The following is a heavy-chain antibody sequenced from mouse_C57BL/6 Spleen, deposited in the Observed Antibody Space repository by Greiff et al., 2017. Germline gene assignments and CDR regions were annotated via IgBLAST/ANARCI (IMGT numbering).Heavy chain of an antibody. J-gene: IGHJ4*01. CDR1: GYAFSSSW. V-gene: IGHV1-82*01. CDR3: ARRYGSGPYYAMDY. Sequence: QVQLQQSGPELVKPGASVKISCKASGYAFSSSWMNWVKQRPGKGLEWIGRIYPGDGDTNYNGKFKGKATLTADTSSSTAYMQLSSLTSEDSAVYFCARRYGSGPYYAMDYWGQGTSVTVSS. D-gene: IGHD1-1*01. CDR2: IYPGDGDT.